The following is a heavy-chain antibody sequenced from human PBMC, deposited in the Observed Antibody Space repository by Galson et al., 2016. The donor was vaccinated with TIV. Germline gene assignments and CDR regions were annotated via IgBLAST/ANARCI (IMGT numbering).Heavy chain of an antibody. J-gene: IGHJ4*02. CDR3: GRVGPFQFDSSGFTAN. CDR2: IKPNRGDT. CDR1: GYKFIGYH. D-gene: IGHD3-22*01. V-gene: IGHV1-2*02. Sequence: SVKVSCKASGYKFIGYHVHWVRQAPGQGLEWMGWIKPNRGDTNVAQKFQGRVTMTTDKSTGTAYLELRSLRSDDTAVYFCGRVGPFQFDSSGFTANWGQGTLVTVSA.